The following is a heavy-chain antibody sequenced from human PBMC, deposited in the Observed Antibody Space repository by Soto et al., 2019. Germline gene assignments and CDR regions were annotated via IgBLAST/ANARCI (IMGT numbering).Heavy chain of an antibody. J-gene: IGHJ4*02. CDR3: ARIPIAAAGRHGY. D-gene: IGHD6-13*01. V-gene: IGHV1-3*01. CDR1: GYTFTSYA. Sequence: ASAKVSCKASGYTFTSYAMHSLRQAPGQRLEWMGWINAGNGNTKYSQKFQGRVTITRDTSASTAYMELSSLRSEDTAVYYCARIPIAAAGRHGYWGQGILVTVSS. CDR2: INAGNGNT.